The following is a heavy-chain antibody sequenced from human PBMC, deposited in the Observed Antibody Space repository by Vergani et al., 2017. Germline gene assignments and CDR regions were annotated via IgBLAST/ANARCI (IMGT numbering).Heavy chain of an antibody. V-gene: IGHV3-30-3*01. CDR1: GFTFSSYA. CDR2: ISYDGSNK. D-gene: IGHD1-1*01. Sequence: VQLVESGGGVVQPGRSLRLSCAASGFTFSSYAMHWVRQAPGKGLEWVAVISYDGSNKYYADSVKGRFTISRDNSKNTLYLQMNSLRAEDTAVYYCARDLTTGTTGTTVPYYYYGMDVWDQGTTVTVSS. CDR3: ARDLTTGTTGTTVPYYYYGMDV. J-gene: IGHJ6*02.